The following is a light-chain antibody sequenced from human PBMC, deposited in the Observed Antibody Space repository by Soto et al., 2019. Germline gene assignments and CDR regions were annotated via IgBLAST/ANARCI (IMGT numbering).Light chain of an antibody. CDR2: WAS. Sequence: DIVLTQSPDSLAVSLGERATINCKSSQSVLYSSNNKNYLAWYQQKPGQPPKLLIYWASTRESGVPDRFSGRGAGTDFTHPISSLQAEDVAVYYCQQYYSTPPLTFGGGTKVEIK. CDR3: QQYYSTPPLT. J-gene: IGKJ4*01. CDR1: QSVLYSSNNKNY. V-gene: IGKV4-1*01.